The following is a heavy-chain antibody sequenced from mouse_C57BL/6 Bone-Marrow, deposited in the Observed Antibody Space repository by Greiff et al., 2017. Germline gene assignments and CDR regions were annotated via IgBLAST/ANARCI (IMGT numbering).Heavy chain of an antibody. D-gene: IGHD1-1*01. CDR3: ARRLRAWFAY. CDR1: GYAFSSSW. J-gene: IGHJ3*01. CDR2: IYPGVGDT. Sequence: VKLMESGPELVKPGASVKISCKASGYAFSSSWMNWVKQRPGKGLEWIGRIYPGVGDTNYNGKFKGKATLTADKSSSTAYMQLSSLTSEDSAVXFCARRLRAWFAYWGQGTLVTVSA. V-gene: IGHV1-82*01.